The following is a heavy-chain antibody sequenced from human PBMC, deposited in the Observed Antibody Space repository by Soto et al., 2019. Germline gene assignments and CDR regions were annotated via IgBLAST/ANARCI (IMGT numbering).Heavy chain of an antibody. CDR2: IGTAGDT. CDR1: GFTFSSYD. J-gene: IGHJ4*02. D-gene: IGHD2-21*01. Sequence: EVQLVESGGGLVQPGGSLRLSCAASGFTFSSYDMHWVRQATGKGLEWVSAIGTAGDTYYPGSVKGRFTISRENAKNSLYLQMNSLRAGDTAVYYCARGGGDGYSFDYWGQGTLVTVSS. V-gene: IGHV3-13*01. CDR3: ARGGGDGYSFDY.